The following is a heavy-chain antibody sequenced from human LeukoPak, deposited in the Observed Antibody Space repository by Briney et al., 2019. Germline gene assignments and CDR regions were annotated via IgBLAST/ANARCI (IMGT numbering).Heavy chain of an antibody. V-gene: IGHV3-21*01. Sequence: GGSLRLSCAASGFTLSSYSMNWVRQAPGKGLEWVSSISSSSSYIYYADSVKGRFTISRDNAKNSLYLQMNSLRAEDTAVYYCARSAGGYYPYFDYWGQGTLVTVSS. CDR2: ISSSSSYI. J-gene: IGHJ4*02. CDR3: ARSAGGYYPYFDY. D-gene: IGHD1-26*01. CDR1: GFTLSSYS.